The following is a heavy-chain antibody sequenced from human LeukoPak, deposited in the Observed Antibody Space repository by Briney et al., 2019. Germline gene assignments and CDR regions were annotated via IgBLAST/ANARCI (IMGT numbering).Heavy chain of an antibody. CDR2: IYPGDSDT. CDR1: GYSFTTYW. J-gene: IGHJ4*02. CDR3: ARRRSSTWFDF. Sequence: GESLKISCRGSGYSFTTYWIGWVRQMPGKGLEWMGIIYPGDSDTRYTPSFQGHVTISADTSINTAYLQWSSLRASDTAMYYWARRRSSTWFDFWGQGTPVTVSS. V-gene: IGHV5-51*01. D-gene: IGHD6-13*01.